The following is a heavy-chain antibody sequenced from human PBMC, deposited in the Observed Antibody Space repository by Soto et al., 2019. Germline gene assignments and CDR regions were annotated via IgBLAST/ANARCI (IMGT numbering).Heavy chain of an antibody. J-gene: IGHJ3*02. V-gene: IGHV4-59*01. D-gene: IGHD3-9*01. CDR3: ARGGFDWLRGAFDI. Sequence: PSETLSLTCTVSGGSISSYYWSWIRQPPGKGLEWIGYIYYSGSTNYNPSLKSRVTISVDTSKNQFSLKLSSVTAADTAVYYCARGGFDWLRGAFDIWGQGTMVTVSS. CDR2: IYYSGST. CDR1: GGSISSYY.